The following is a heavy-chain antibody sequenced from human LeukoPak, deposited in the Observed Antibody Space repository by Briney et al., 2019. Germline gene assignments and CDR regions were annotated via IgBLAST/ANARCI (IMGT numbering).Heavy chain of an antibody. Sequence: GRSLRLSCAASGFTFSSYAMHWVRQAPGKGLEWVAVISYDGSNKYYADSVKGRFTISRDNSKNTLYLQMNSQRAEDTAVYYCARESDYYYYYMDVWGKGTTVTVSS. V-gene: IGHV3-30*01. CDR3: ARESDYYYYYMDV. J-gene: IGHJ6*03. CDR1: GFTFSSYA. CDR2: ISYDGSNK.